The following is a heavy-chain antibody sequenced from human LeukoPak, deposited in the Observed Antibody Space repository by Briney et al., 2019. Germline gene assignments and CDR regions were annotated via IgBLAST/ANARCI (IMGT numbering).Heavy chain of an antibody. CDR2: ISSSGGVT. D-gene: IGHD6-19*01. CDR1: GFTFSSYS. Sequence: GGSLRLSCEASGFTFSSYSMTWVRQAPGKGLEWVSVISSSGGVTHYADSVKGRFTISRDNSKNTLYLQLNSLRVEDTAVYYCAGGRGWLVEYWGQGTLVTVSS. J-gene: IGHJ4*02. CDR3: AGGRGWLVEY. V-gene: IGHV3-23*01.